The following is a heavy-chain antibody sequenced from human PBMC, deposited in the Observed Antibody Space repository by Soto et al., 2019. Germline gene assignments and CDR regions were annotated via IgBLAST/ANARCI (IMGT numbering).Heavy chain of an antibody. V-gene: IGHV3-30-3*01. CDR1: GFTFSSYA. J-gene: IGHJ4*02. Sequence: GGSLRLSCAASGFTFSSYAMHWVRQAPGKGLEWVAVISYDGSNKYYADSVKGRFTNSRDNSKNTLYLQMNSLRAEDTAVYYCARDRGYCSSTSCYEYYFDYWGQGTLVTVSS. CDR2: ISYDGSNK. CDR3: ARDRGYCSSTSCYEYYFDY. D-gene: IGHD2-2*01.